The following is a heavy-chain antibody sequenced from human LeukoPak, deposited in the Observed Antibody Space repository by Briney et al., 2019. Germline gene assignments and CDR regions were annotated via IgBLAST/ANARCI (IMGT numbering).Heavy chain of an antibody. J-gene: IGHJ4*02. CDR3: AKKFGMDVTPAFDY. CDR2: IWYDGSNK. D-gene: IGHD3-16*01. V-gene: IGHV3-33*06. Sequence: GRSLRLSCAASGFTFSSYGMHWVRQAPGKGLEWVAVIWYDGSNKYYADSVKGRFTISRDNSKNTLYLQMNSLRAEDTAVYYCAKKFGMDVTPAFDYWGQGTLVTVSS. CDR1: GFTFSSYG.